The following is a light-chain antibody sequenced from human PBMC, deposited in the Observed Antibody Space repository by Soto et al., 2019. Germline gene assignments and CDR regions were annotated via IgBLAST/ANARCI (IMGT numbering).Light chain of an antibody. J-gene: IGLJ1*01. CDR3: TSYAGINTYV. CDR2: EVI. CDR1: SSDVGGYNY. Sequence: QSALTQPPSASGSPGQSVTISCTGTSSDVGGYNYVSWYQHHPGEAPQLIIYEVIKRPSGVPARFFGSKSGNTASLPVSGLQAEDEADYFCTSYAGINTYVFGTGTKLTVL. V-gene: IGLV2-8*01.